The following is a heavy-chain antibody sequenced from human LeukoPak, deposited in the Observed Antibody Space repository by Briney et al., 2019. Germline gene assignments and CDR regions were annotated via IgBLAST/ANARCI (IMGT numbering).Heavy chain of an antibody. Sequence: ASVKVSCKASGYTFTSYYMHWVRQAPGQGLEWMGIINPSGGSTSYAQKFQGRVTITADESTSTAYMELSSLRSEDTAVYYCASTTAGYSGSWYHYWGQGTLVTVSS. V-gene: IGHV1-46*01. CDR3: ASTTAGYSGSWYHY. CDR2: INPSGGST. J-gene: IGHJ4*02. CDR1: GYTFTSYY. D-gene: IGHD6-13*01.